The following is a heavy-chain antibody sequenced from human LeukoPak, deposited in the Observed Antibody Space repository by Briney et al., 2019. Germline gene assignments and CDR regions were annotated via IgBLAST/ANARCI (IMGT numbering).Heavy chain of an antibody. V-gene: IGHV3-48*01. J-gene: IGHJ4*02. CDR1: GFPLSSYS. CDR2: ISSSGSAI. D-gene: IGHD2-15*01. CDR3: VRVKGSYFDY. Sequence: GGSLRLSCAASGFPLSSYSINWVRQAPGKGLEWVSYISSSGSAIYYVDSVKGRFTVSRDNAKNSLFPQMNSPRAEDTAVYYCVRVKGSYFDYWGQGALVTVSS.